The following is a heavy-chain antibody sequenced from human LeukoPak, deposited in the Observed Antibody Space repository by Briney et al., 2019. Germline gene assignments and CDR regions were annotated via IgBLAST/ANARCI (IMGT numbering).Heavy chain of an antibody. V-gene: IGHV5-51*01. Sequence: GESLKISCEGSGYEFTSYWIAWVRQMPGKGLEWVGIIYPGDSDTRYSPSFQGQVTISADKSISTAYLQWSSLKASDTAMYYCARRVGAHQGAFDIWGQGTMVTVSS. CDR2: IYPGDSDT. CDR3: ARRVGAHQGAFDI. J-gene: IGHJ3*02. CDR1: GYEFTSYW. D-gene: IGHD1-26*01.